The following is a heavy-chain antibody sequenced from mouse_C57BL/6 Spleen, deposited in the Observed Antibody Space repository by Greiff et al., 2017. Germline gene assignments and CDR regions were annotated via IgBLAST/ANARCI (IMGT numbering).Heavy chain of an antibody. D-gene: IGHD2-1*01. Sequence: QVQLQQSGAELVRPGASVTLSCKASGYTFTDYEMHWVKQTPVHGLEWIGAIDPETGGTAYNQKFKGKAILTADKSSSTAYMELRSLTSEDSAVYYCTRRDGNFLAYWGQGTLVTVSA. CDR3: TRRDGNFLAY. CDR2: IDPETGGT. CDR1: GYTFTDYE. J-gene: IGHJ3*01. V-gene: IGHV1-15*01.